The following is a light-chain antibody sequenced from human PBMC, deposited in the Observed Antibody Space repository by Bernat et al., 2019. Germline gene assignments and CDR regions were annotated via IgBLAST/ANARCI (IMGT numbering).Light chain of an antibody. Sequence: SYELTQPPSVSVSPGQTANITCSGDKLGNKYVCWYQQKPGQSPVLIIYQDTRRPSGIPERFSGSHSWNTATLTISGTQAMDEADYYCQAWDSSAAVFGGGTKLTVL. V-gene: IGLV3-1*01. CDR1: KLGNKY. J-gene: IGLJ3*02. CDR3: QAWDSSAAV. CDR2: QDT.